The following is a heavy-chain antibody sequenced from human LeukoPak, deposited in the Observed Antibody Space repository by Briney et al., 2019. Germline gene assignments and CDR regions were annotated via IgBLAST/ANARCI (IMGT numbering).Heavy chain of an antibody. CDR1: GGSITSGDCS. J-gene: IGHJ3*02. CDR3: ARGYYYDSSGYRHDAFDI. D-gene: IGHD3-22*01. CDR2: IYYTGST. Sequence: PSQTLSLTCAVSGGSITSGDCSWNWIRQPPGKGVEWIGYIYYTGSTYYNPSLKSRVTISVDTSKNQFSLKLSSVTAADTAVYYCARGYYYDSSGYRHDAFDIWGQGTMVTVSS. V-gene: IGHV4-30-4*07.